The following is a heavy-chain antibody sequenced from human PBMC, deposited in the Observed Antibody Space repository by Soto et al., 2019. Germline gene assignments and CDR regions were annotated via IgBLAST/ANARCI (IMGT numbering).Heavy chain of an antibody. J-gene: IGHJ6*02. CDR3: ARGGRSNDIWSGFDTRQYYYYGMDV. D-gene: IGHD3-3*01. Sequence: PSETLSLTCAVFGGSISSRGYSWSWIRQPPGKGLEWIGYIYHSGSNYYNPSLKSRVTISTARYKNHFSLKLGSVTAADASVCYGARGGRSNDIWSGFDTRQYYYYGMDVWGQGTTVTVSS. CDR2: IYHSGSN. V-gene: IGHV4-30-2*01. CDR1: GGSISSRGYS.